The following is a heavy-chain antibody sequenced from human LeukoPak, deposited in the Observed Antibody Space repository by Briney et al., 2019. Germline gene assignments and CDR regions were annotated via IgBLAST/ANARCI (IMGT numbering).Heavy chain of an antibody. V-gene: IGHV3-23*01. J-gene: IGHJ4*02. CDR2: VRGDGSNT. CDR3: AKGYTHDSHFDN. CDR1: GGSISSGGYH. D-gene: IGHD1-1*01. Sequence: LSLTCTVSGGSISSGGYHWRWVRQAPGKGLEWVSLVRGDGSNTYYADSVKGRFSISRDNSKNTLYLQMDSLTAQHTAIYYCAKGYTHDSHFDNWGQGTLVTVSS.